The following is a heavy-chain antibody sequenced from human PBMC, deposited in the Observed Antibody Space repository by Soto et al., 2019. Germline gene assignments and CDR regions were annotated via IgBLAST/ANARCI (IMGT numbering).Heavy chain of an antibody. CDR1: GGSFSGYY. CDR2: INHSGST. CDR3: ARDKITGLFDY. V-gene: IGHV4-34*01. Sequence: SETLSLTCAVYGGSFSGYYWTWIRQPPGTGLEWIGEINHSGSTNYNPSPKSRVTISVDTSKNQFSLKLTSVTAADTVVYYCARDKITGLFDYWGQGTLVTVSS. J-gene: IGHJ4*02. D-gene: IGHD2-8*02.